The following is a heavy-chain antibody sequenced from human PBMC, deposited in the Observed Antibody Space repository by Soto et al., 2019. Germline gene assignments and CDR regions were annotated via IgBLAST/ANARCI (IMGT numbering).Heavy chain of an antibody. Sequence: QVQLVQSGAEVKKPGASVKVSCKASGYTFIHYYIHWVRQAPGQGLEWMAIINPNGGSTNYAQKFRCRVTVTSDTSTTTVSMELNRLGSDDTAVYFCARSLLQGDFWGQGTLVTVSS. CDR2: INPNGGST. V-gene: IGHV1-46*01. J-gene: IGHJ4*02. CDR3: ARSLLQGDF. CDR1: GYTFIHYY. D-gene: IGHD2-21*01.